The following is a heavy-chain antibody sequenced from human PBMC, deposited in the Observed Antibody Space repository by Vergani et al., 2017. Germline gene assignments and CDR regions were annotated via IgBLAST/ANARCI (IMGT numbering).Heavy chain of an antibody. V-gene: IGHV4-61*02. CDR2: IHTSGRT. Sequence: QVQLQESGPGLVKPSQTLSLTCTVSGGSINSHNYYWGWIRQPAGKGLEWIGRIHTSGRTHYNPSLKSRVTMSEDTSKNQFSLNLTSGTAADTAVYFCARGSCLGGLCHKPLFDYWGQGILVTVSS. D-gene: IGHD2-15*01. CDR1: GGSINSHNYY. J-gene: IGHJ4*02. CDR3: ARGSCLGGLCHKPLFDY.